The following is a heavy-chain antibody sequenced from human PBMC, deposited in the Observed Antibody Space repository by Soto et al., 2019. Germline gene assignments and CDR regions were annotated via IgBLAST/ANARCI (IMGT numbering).Heavy chain of an antibody. V-gene: IGHV4-34*02. CDR1: GGSFSGFY. J-gene: IGHJ6*02. Sequence: QVQIQQWGAGLLKPSETLSLTCAVSGGSFSGFYWTWIRQPPGEGLEWIGEINHSGTINFNPSLRSRLTTSLDSSKKHFSLKLTSLTAADAAVYYCARADRTLVTSYGLDVWGQGTTVTVSS. D-gene: IGHD2-21*02. CDR2: INHSGTI. CDR3: ARADRTLVTSYGLDV.